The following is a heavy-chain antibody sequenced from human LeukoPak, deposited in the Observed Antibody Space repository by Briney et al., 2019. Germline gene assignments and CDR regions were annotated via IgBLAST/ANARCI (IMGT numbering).Heavy chain of an antibody. Sequence: ASETLSLTCIVSGGSISNSSYYWVWIRQPPGKGLEWIGSIYYSGSAYYNPSLKSRVTISVDTSKNQFSLKLTSVTAADTAVYYCARHWVVTPNYWGQGTLVTVSS. CDR2: IYYSGSA. CDR1: GGSISNSSYY. CDR3: ARHWVVTPNY. D-gene: IGHD4-23*01. J-gene: IGHJ4*02. V-gene: IGHV4-39*01.